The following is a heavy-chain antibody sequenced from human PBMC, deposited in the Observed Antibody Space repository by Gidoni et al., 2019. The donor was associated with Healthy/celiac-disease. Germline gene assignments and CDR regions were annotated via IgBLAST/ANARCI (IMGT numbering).Heavy chain of an antibody. CDR1: GFTFSSYG. Sequence: QVQLVESGGGVVQPGRSLRLSCAASGFTFSSYGMHWVRQAPGKGLEWVAVISYDGSNKYYADYVKGRFTISRDNSKNTLYLQMNSLRAEDTAVYYCAALDGGCSGGSCYPTDYYYYGMDVWGQGTTVTVSS. CDR3: AALDGGCSGGSCYPTDYYYYGMDV. V-gene: IGHV3-30*03. J-gene: IGHJ6*02. CDR2: ISYDGSNK. D-gene: IGHD2-15*01.